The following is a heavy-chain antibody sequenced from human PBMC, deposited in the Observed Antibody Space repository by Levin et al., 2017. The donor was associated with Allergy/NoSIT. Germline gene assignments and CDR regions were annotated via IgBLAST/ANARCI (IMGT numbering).Heavy chain of an antibody. J-gene: IGHJ4*02. CDR3: AKVMFDWLDNPGFDY. Sequence: GESLKISCAASGFTFSSYAMSWVRQAPGKGLEWVSAISGSGGSTYYADSVKGRFTISRDNSKNTLYLQMNSLRAEDTAVYYCAKVMFDWLDNPGFDYWGQGTLVTVSS. CDR2: ISGSGGST. V-gene: IGHV3-23*01. CDR1: GFTFSSYA. D-gene: IGHD3-9*01.